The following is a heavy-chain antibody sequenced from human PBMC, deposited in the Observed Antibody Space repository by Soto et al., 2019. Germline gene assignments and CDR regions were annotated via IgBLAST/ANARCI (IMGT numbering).Heavy chain of an antibody. CDR1: GFTFSAYW. CDR3: ARGPRVSSTGTGAQ. CDR2: ISDDGYTA. V-gene: IGHV3-74*01. D-gene: IGHD1-1*01. Sequence: GGSLRLSCAVSGFTFSAYWMHWVRQVPGKGLTWVSRISDDGYTATYADSVKGRFVISRDNAKNSLYLEMNTLRADDSGLYYCARGPRVSSTGTGAQWGRGTMVTV. J-gene: IGHJ4*02.